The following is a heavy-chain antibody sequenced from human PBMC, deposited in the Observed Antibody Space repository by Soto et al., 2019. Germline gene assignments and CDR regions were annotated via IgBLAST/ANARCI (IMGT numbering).Heavy chain of an antibody. V-gene: IGHV1-46*01. CDR3: ASPSPMAAAGTSGGYYFDY. D-gene: IGHD6-13*01. CDR2: INPSGGST. CDR1: GYTFTSYY. Sequence: ASVKVSCKASGYTFTSYYMHWVRQAPGQGLEWMGIINPSGGSTSYAQKFQGRVTMTRDTSTSTVYMELSSLRSEDTAVYYCASPSPMAAAGTSGGYYFDYWGQGTLVTVSS. J-gene: IGHJ4*02.